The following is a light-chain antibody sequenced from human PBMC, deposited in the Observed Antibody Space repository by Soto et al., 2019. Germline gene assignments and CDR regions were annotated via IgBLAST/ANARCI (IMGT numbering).Light chain of an antibody. CDR1: QSVSSS. Sequence: EIVLTQSPGTLSLSPGERATLSCRASQSVSSSLAWYQQKPAQAPRLLIYDASTRAIGIPDRFTGSGSGTDFTLTISRLEPEDFAVYYCQQYANSPRTFGQGTKVEIK. CDR2: DAS. V-gene: IGKV3-20*01. CDR3: QQYANSPRT. J-gene: IGKJ1*01.